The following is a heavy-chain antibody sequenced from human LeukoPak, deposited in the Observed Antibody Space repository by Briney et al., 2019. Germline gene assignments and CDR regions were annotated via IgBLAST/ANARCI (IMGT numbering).Heavy chain of an antibody. CDR2: IYYSGNT. V-gene: IGHV4-59*01. Sequence: SETLSLTCTVSGGSISSYYWSWIRQPPGKGLEWIGYIYYSGNTNYNPSLKTRVTISVDTSKNQFSLKLSSVTAADTAVYYCAKTYYSSSGSWDWGQGTLVTVSS. CDR1: GGSISSYY. J-gene: IGHJ1*01. CDR3: AKTYYSSSGSWD. D-gene: IGHD3-10*01.